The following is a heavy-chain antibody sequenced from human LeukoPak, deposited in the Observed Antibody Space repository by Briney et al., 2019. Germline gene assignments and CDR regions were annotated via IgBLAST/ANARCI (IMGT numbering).Heavy chain of an antibody. CDR3: ARGIVVAGFDY. V-gene: IGHV1-3*01. J-gene: IGHJ4*02. CDR1: GYTFTSYA. Sequence: ASVKVSCKASGYTFTSYAIHWVRQAPGQRLEWMGWISAGNGNTKYSQNFQGRVTFISNTSATTAFMELSSLRSEDAAVYYCARGIVVAGFDYWGQGTLVTVSS. CDR2: ISAGNGNT. D-gene: IGHD6-19*01.